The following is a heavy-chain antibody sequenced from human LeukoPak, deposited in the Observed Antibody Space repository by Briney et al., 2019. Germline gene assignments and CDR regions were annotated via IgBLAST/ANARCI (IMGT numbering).Heavy chain of an antibody. CDR1: GYTFTGYY. J-gene: IGHJ4*02. D-gene: IGHD6-13*01. CDR2: INPNSGGT. V-gene: IGHV1-2*02. Sequence: ASVKVSCKASGYTFTGYYMHWVRQAPGQGLEWMGWINPNSGGTNYAQKFQVRGTMTRDTSISTAYMELGRPRSDDTAVYYCARSAESSSWVEFDYWGQGTLVTVSS. CDR3: ARSAESSSWVEFDY.